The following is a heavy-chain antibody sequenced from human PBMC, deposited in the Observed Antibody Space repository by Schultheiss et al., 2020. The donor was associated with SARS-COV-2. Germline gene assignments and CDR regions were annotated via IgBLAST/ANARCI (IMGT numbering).Heavy chain of an antibody. CDR3: ARQPEDFRGAPVSAFDI. V-gene: IGHV3-53*04. D-gene: IGHD1-14*01. Sequence: GESLKISCAASGFTFSSYDMHWVRQATGKGLEWVSVIYSGGSTYYADSVKGRFTISRHNSKNTLYLQMNSLRAEDTAVYYCARQPEDFRGAPVSAFDIWGQGTMVTVSS. J-gene: IGHJ3*02. CDR2: IYSGGST. CDR1: GFTFSSYD.